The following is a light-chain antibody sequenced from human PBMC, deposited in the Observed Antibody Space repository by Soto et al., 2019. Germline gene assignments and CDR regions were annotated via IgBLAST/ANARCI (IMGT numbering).Light chain of an antibody. CDR2: GAS. V-gene: IGKV3-20*01. Sequence: EIVLTQSPGTLSLSPGERATLSCRASQSIGNNYLAWYQQKPGQAPRLLIHGASRRATGIPDRFSGSGSGTDFTLTISRLEPEDFAVYYCQQYASSPLTFGGGTKVVIK. J-gene: IGKJ4*01. CDR3: QQYASSPLT. CDR1: QSIGNNY.